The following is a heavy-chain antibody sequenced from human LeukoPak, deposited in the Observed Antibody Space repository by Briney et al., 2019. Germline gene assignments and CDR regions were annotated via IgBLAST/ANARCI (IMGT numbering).Heavy chain of an antibody. V-gene: IGHV3-20*04. Sequence: GGSLRLSCEASGLTFDNYGMSWVRQVPGKGLEWVSGINRNGDNTDYADSVKGRFTISRDNAKNSHFLQMNSLRVEDTAFYYCARGFRNGPFDCWGQGTLVTVSS. D-gene: IGHD2-8*01. CDR3: ARGFRNGPFDC. J-gene: IGHJ4*02. CDR2: INRNGDNT. CDR1: GLTFDNYG.